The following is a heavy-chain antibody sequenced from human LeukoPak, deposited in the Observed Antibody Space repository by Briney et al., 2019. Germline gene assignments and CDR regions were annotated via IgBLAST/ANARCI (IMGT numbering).Heavy chain of an antibody. CDR3: AKVMDYDFWSGYYNSYYYNYMDV. CDR1: RFTFSSYA. J-gene: IGHJ6*03. V-gene: IGHV3-23*01. D-gene: IGHD3-3*01. CDR2: ISGSGGST. Sequence: GGSLRLSCAASRFTFSSYAMSWVCQAPGKGLEWVSGISGSGGSTYYADSVKGRFTISRDNSKNTLYLQMNSLRAEDTAIYYCAKVMDYDFWSGYYNSYYYNYMDVWGKGTTVTVSS.